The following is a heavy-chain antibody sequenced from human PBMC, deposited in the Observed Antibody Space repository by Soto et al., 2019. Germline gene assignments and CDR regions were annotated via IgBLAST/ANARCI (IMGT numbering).Heavy chain of an antibody. J-gene: IGHJ6*02. CDR3: GGGYCSGGSCYYYYYGMDV. D-gene: IGHD2-15*01. CDR2: ISSNGGST. Sequence: GGSLRLSCSASGFTFSSYAMHWVRQAPGKGLEYVSAISSNGGSTYYVDSVKGRFTISRDNSKNTLYLQMSSLRAEDTAVYYCGGGYCSGGSCYYYYYGMDVWGQGTTVTVSS. CDR1: GFTFSSYA. V-gene: IGHV3-64D*06.